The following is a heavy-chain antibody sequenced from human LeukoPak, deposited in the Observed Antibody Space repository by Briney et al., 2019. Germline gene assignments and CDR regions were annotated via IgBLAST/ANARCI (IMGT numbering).Heavy chain of an antibody. CDR1: GFTFSNYA. CDR3: ARDSTYYYDSGSSGPHYFDN. CDR2: ISSGGTYE. Sequence: PGKSLRLSCAASGFTFSNYAMHWVRQAPGKGLEWVSLISSGGTYEYYADSVKCRFTISRDNSKNTLYLQLNSLRAEDTAVYYCARDSTYYYDSGSSGPHYFDNWGQGTLVTVSS. V-gene: IGHV3-30*01. J-gene: IGHJ4*02. D-gene: IGHD3-10*01.